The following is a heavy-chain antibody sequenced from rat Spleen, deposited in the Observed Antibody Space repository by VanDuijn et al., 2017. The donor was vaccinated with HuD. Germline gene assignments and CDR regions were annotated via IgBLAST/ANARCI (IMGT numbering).Heavy chain of an antibody. CDR1: GFTFSNYG. Sequence: EVQLVESGGGLVQPGRSLKLSCGASGFTFSNYGMAWVRQPPTKGLEGVASIYTGGGNTYYRASVKGRFSISRDNTKNTQYLQMDSLRSEDTATYYCARHGWNSGYFDYWGQGVMVTVSS. D-gene: IGHD4-3*01. J-gene: IGHJ2*01. CDR2: IYTGGGNT. CDR3: ARHGWNSGYFDY. V-gene: IGHV5S14*01.